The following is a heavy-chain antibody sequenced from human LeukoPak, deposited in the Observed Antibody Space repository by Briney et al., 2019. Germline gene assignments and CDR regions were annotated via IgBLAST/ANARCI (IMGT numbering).Heavy chain of an antibody. CDR3: ARVGYDYGGNPDYYYYGMDV. CDR1: GGSISSYY. J-gene: IGHJ6*02. CDR2: IYYSGST. V-gene: IGHV4-59*01. D-gene: IGHD4-23*01. Sequence: SETLSLTCTVSGGSISSYYWSWIRQPPGKGLGWIGYIYYSGSTNYNPSLKSRVTISVDTSKNQFSLKLSSVTAADTAVYYCARVGYDYGGNPDYYYYGMDVWGQGTTVTVSS.